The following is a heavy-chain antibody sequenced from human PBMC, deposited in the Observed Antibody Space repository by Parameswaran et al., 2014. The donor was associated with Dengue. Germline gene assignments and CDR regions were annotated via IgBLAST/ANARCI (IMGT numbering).Heavy chain of an antibody. CDR2: INHSGST. D-gene: IGHD5-24*01. CDR3: ARAIIPLGRDGYNYYFDY. V-gene: IGHV4-34*01. Sequence: RWIRQPPGKGLEWIGEINHSGSTNYNPSLKSRVTISVDTSKNQFSLKLSSVTAADTAVYYCARAIIPLGRDGYNYYFDYWGQGTLVTVSS. J-gene: IGHJ4*02.